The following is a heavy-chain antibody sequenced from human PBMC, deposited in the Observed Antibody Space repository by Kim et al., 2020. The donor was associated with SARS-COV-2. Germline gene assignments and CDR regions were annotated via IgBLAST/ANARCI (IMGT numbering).Heavy chain of an antibody. Sequence: AESVKGRFSITRDNAENTQYLQMSSLSAEDTAVYYCAKDFCSGGSCFLDYWGQGTLVTVSS. J-gene: IGHJ4*02. V-gene: IGHV3-23*01. D-gene: IGHD2-15*01. CDR3: AKDFCSGGSCFLDY.